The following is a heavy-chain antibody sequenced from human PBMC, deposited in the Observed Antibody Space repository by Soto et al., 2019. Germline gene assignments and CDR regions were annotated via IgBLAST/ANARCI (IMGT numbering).Heavy chain of an antibody. V-gene: IGHV1-18*01. J-gene: IGHJ4*02. CDR1: GYTFTSYG. CDR3: ATRSPAFDY. Sequence: GPEVKKPGASVKVSCKTSGYTFTSYGISWVRQAPGQGLEWMGWITTEKGKTNYAQKFQGRVTMTTDTSTSTAYMELRSLRSDDPAVYYCATRSPAFDYWGQGTLVTVSS. CDR2: ITTEKGKT.